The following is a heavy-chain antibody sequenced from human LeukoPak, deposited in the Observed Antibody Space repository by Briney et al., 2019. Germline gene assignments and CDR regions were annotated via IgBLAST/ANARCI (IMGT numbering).Heavy chain of an antibody. J-gene: IGHJ4*02. Sequence: GGSLRLSCAASGFTFDDHGMSWVRHTPGKGLEWVSGINWNSGATVYADSVKGRFTISRDNAKNSLYLRMSSLSAEDTAFYYCARGVDSGYAYSFDYWGQGTLVTVSS. CDR3: ARGVDSGYAYSFDY. V-gene: IGHV3-20*04. D-gene: IGHD3-22*01. CDR1: GFTFDDHG. CDR2: INWNSGAT.